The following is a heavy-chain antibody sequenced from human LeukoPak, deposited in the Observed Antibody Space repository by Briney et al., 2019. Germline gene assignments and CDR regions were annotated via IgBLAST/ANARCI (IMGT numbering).Heavy chain of an antibody. J-gene: IGHJ4*02. V-gene: IGHV1-69*04. Sequence: SVKVSCKASGNTFSSYTITWVRQAPGQGLEWMGRIIPILGVANYAQKFQGRVTITADKSTTTDYMELSSLRLDDTAVYYCARDSGDGYIYWGQGTLVTVSS. D-gene: IGHD5-24*01. CDR1: GNTFSSYT. CDR2: IIPILGVA. CDR3: ARDSGDGYIY.